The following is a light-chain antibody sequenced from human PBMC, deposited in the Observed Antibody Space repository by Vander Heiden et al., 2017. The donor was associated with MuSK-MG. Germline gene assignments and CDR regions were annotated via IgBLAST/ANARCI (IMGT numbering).Light chain of an antibody. CDR3: QQDGSIPWT. Sequence: EIVVTQSPGTLSLSPGERATLSCRASQTVTNNFLAWFQQKPGQAPRLLIYGASSRATGIPDRFNGSGSGTDFTLTISRLDPEDFAVYYCQQDGSIPWTFGQGTKVEIK. CDR2: GAS. J-gene: IGKJ1*01. CDR1: QTVTNNF. V-gene: IGKV3-20*01.